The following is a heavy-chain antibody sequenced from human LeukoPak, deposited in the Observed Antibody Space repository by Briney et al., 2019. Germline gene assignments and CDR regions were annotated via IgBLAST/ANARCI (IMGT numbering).Heavy chain of an antibody. V-gene: IGHV1-46*01. CDR1: GYTFTSYY. D-gene: IGHD3-3*01. Sequence: ASVKVSCKASGYTFTSYYMHWVRQAPGQGLEWMGIINPSGGSTSYAQKFQGRVTMTRNTSISTAYMELSSLRSEDTAVYYCASGQGGYYDFWSGYYRWYYYYGMDVWGQGTTVTVSS. CDR2: INPSGGST. CDR3: ASGQGGYYDFWSGYYRWYYYYGMDV. J-gene: IGHJ6*02.